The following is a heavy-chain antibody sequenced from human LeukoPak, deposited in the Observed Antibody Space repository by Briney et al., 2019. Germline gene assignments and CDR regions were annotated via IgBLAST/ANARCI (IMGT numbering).Heavy chain of an antibody. CDR1: GGSFSGYY. Sequence: PSDTLSLTCAVYGGSFSGYYWSWIRQPTGRGLEWIGEINHSGSTNYNPSLKSRVTISVDTSKNQFSLKLSSVTAADTAVYYCASSRGGYYYMDVWGKGTTVTVSS. J-gene: IGHJ6*03. V-gene: IGHV4-34*01. CDR3: ASSRGGYYYMDV. D-gene: IGHD2-15*01. CDR2: INHSGST.